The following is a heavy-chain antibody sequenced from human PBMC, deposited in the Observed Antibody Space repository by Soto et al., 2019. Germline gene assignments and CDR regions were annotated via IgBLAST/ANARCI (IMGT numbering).Heavy chain of an antibody. Sequence: PGASLKISCKGSGYTFTNYWIGWVRQMPGRGLEWMGITHPGHSETKYSPSFEGHVTISADRSTRTAYLHWGSLKASDAAMYFCVRHSSTSVRAPLEYWGQGTLVTVSS. CDR3: VRHSSTSVRAPLEY. D-gene: IGHD2-2*01. V-gene: IGHV5-51*01. CDR2: THPGHSET. CDR1: GYTFTNYW. J-gene: IGHJ4*02.